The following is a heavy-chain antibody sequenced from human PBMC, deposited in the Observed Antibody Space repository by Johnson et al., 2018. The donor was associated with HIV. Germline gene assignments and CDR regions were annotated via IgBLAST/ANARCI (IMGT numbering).Heavy chain of an antibody. Sequence: QVQLVESGGGVVQPGRSLRLSCAASGFTFSSYAMHWVRQAPGKGLEWVAVISYDGSDKYYADSVKVRFTISRDNSTNTLYLQMSSLRVEDTAVYVCARGRLRMTVVDLRGGGFDIWGQGTKVTVSS. CDR2: ISYDGSDK. V-gene: IGHV3-30*04. J-gene: IGHJ3*02. CDR1: GFTFSSYA. CDR3: ARGRLRMTVVDLRGGGFDI. D-gene: IGHD4-23*01.